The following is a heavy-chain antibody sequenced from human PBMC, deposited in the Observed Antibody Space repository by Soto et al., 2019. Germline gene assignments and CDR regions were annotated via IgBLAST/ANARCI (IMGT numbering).Heavy chain of an antibody. CDR1: GFSLSTSGVS. CDR2: IFWDDDK. D-gene: IGHD3-9*01. Sequence: QITLTESGPTLVKPTQTLTLTCTFSGFSLSTSGVSVGWIRQPPGKALEWLALIFWDDDKRYSPSLRSGLTITKDTSKNQVVLPLTNMAPEDTATYYCALRLGDFGSRLAFDYWGQGILVTVSS. CDR3: ALRLGDFGSRLAFDY. V-gene: IGHV2-5*02. J-gene: IGHJ4*02.